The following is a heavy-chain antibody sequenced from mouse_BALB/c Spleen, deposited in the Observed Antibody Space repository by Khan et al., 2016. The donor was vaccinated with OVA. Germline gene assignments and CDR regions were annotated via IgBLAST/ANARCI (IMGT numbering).Heavy chain of an antibody. J-gene: IGHJ3*01. D-gene: IGHD1-1*01. CDR2: INPSTDYT. CDR3: VNHGSSSAWFTY. V-gene: IGHV1-7*01. Sequence: VQLQESGAELAKPGASVKMSCKASGYTLTNYWMHWVKQRPGQGLEWIGYINPSTDYTEYNQKFKDKATLTADKSSSTAYIQLTSLTSEDSALYYCVNHGSSSAWFTYWGQGTLVTVSA. CDR1: GYTLTNYW.